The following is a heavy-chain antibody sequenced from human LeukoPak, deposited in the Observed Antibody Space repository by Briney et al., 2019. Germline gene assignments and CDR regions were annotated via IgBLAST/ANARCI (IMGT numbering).Heavy chain of an antibody. J-gene: IGHJ4*02. V-gene: IGHV4-34*01. Sequence: SETLSLTCAVYGGSFSGYYWSWIRQPPGKGLEWIGEINHSGSTNYNPSLESRVIISVDTSKNQFSLKLSSVTAADTAVYYCARVGDTSIGFDYWGQGTLVTVSS. CDR3: ARVGDTSIGFDY. CDR1: GGSFSGYY. CDR2: INHSGST. D-gene: IGHD2-21*01.